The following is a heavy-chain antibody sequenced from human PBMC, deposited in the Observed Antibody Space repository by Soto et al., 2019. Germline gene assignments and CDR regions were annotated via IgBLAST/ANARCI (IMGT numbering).Heavy chain of an antibody. CDR2: INPSGGST. V-gene: IGHV1-46*01. J-gene: IGHJ4*02. D-gene: IGHD2-21*01. CDR1: GYSFTSNF. CDR3: ARLSTAPGEAGAECFEF. Sequence: QVQLVQSGSEVKKPGASVKVSCKASGYSFTSNFLHWVRQAPGQGLEWMGIINPSGGSTTYTQKFEGRVPMTRDTSTRTVYMELSGLKFEDTAVYYCARLSTAPGEAGAECFEFWGQGTLFTVSS.